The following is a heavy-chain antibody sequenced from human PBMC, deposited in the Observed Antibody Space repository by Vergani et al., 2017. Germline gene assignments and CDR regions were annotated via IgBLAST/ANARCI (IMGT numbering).Heavy chain of an antibody. V-gene: IGHV4-34*01. D-gene: IGHD4-11*01. Sequence: QVQLQQWGGGLLKPSETLSLTCVVNGGSFTSYHWTWIRQSPGEGLEWVGDIDHTGRPDYNLSLKSRLTISVDKFRNQFSLTLNSVTATDTAIYFCARVNTETNGHLYYYYYMDVWGQGTAVTVS. CDR3: ARVNTETNGHLYYYYYMDV. J-gene: IGHJ6*03. CDR1: GGSFTSYH. CDR2: IDHTGRP.